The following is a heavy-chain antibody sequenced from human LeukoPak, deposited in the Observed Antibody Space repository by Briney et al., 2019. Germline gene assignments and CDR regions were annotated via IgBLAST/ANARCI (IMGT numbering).Heavy chain of an antibody. Sequence: PSETLSLTCTVSGGSISTYYRNWIRQSPGKGLEWIGYVYYTGTTNYNPSLKSRVTISVDTSKNQFSLKLSSVTAADTAVYYCAREGLNMVRGVIPKEAWGWFDPWGQGTLVTVSS. D-gene: IGHD3-10*01. CDR1: GGSISTYY. CDR3: AREGLNMVRGVIPKEAWGWFDP. V-gene: IGHV4-59*12. J-gene: IGHJ5*02. CDR2: VYYTGTT.